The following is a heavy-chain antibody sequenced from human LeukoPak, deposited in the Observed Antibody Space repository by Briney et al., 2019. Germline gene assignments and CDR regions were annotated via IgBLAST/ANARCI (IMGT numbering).Heavy chain of an antibody. V-gene: IGHV4-31*03. CDR3: ASDRYESSGRRFDY. CDR2: IFYSGIT. D-gene: IGHD3-22*01. J-gene: IGHJ4*02. Sequence: PSQTLSLTCTVSGGSISSSTYYWNWIRQHPGKGLESIGYIFYSGITYYNPSLKSRVTISLDTSKNQFSLKLSSVTAADTAVYYCASDRYESSGRRFDYWGQGILVTVST. CDR1: GGSISSSTYY.